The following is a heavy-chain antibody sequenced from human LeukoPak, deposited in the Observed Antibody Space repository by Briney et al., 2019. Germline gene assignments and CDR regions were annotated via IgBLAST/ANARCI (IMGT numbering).Heavy chain of an antibody. CDR2: ISSSGSYI. Sequence: RGSLRLSCAASGFTFSSYSMNWVRQAPGKGLEWVSSISSSGSYIYYADSVKGRFTISRDNAKNSLYLQMNSLRAEDTAVYYCASLDTAMVGVDYWGQGTLVTVSS. D-gene: IGHD5-18*01. J-gene: IGHJ4*02. V-gene: IGHV3-21*01. CDR3: ASLDTAMVGVDY. CDR1: GFTFSSYS.